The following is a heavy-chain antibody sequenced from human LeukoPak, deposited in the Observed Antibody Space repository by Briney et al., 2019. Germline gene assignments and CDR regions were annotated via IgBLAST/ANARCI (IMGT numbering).Heavy chain of an antibody. CDR3: ARTDWYHNDY. J-gene: IGHJ4*02. CDR1: GFTFSSYG. D-gene: IGHD3-9*01. Sequence: GRSLRLSCAASGFTFSSYGMHWVRQAPGKGLEWVAVISYDGSNKYYADSVKGRFTISRDNSKNTLYLQMNSLRAEDTAVYYCARTDWYHNDYWGQGTPVTVSS. V-gene: IGHV3-30*03. CDR2: ISYDGSNK.